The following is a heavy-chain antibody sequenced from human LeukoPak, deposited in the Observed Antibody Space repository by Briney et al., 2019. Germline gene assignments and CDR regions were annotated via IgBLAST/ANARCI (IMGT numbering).Heavy chain of an antibody. CDR3: ARRRITMVRGVTDTLFDY. CDR2: IYYSGRT. J-gene: IGHJ4*02. V-gene: IGHV4-39*07. D-gene: IGHD3-10*01. CDR1: GGSISSSRYY. Sequence: SETLSLTCSVSGGSISSSRYYWGWIRQPPWKGLEWIGSIYYSGRTYYNPSLKSRVTISVDRSKNQFSLKLSSVTAADTAVYYCARRRITMVRGVTDTLFDYWGQGTLVTVSS.